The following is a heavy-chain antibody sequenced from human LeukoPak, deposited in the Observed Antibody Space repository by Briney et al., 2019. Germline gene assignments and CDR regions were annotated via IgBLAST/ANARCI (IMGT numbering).Heavy chain of an antibody. D-gene: IGHD2-15*01. J-gene: IGHJ6*02. Sequence: HPGGSLRLSCAASGFTFSSYGMHWVRQAPGKGLEWVAVISHDGSNKYYADSVKGRFTISRDNSKNALYLQMNSLRPEDTAMYYCAKRQVARYYGMDVWGQGTTVTVSS. CDR1: GFTFSSYG. CDR3: AKRQVARYYGMDV. CDR2: ISHDGSNK. V-gene: IGHV3-30*18.